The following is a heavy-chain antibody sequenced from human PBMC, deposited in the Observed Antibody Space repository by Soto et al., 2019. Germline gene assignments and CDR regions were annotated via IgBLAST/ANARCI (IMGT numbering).Heavy chain of an antibody. CDR1: GGTFSSYS. Sequence: SVKLSCKTSGGTFSSYSVIWVRQAPGQGLEWMGGIIPIFGIPTYAQKFQVRVTISADESTSTASMELSGLRSEDTAIYYCTRGHRFNGASFDYWGQGTLVTVSS. V-gene: IGHV1-69*13. CDR2: IIPIFGIP. J-gene: IGHJ4*02. CDR3: TRGHRFNGASFDY. D-gene: IGHD2-8*01.